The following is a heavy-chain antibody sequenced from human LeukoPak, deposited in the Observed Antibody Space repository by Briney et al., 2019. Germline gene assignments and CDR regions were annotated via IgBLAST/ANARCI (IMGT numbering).Heavy chain of an antibody. V-gene: IGHV3-30*03. J-gene: IGHJ4*02. CDR2: ISYDGSNK. Sequence: GGSLRLSCAASGFTFSSYGMHWVRQAPGKGLEWVAVISYDGSNKYYADSVKGRFTISRDNAKNSLYLQMNSLRAEDTAVYYCARLYSYGFPDYWGQGTLVTVSS. D-gene: IGHD5-18*01. CDR1: GFTFSSYG. CDR3: ARLYSYGFPDY.